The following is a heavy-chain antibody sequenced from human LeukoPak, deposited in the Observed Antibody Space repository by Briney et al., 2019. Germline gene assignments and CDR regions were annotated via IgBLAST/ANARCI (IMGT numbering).Heavy chain of an antibody. Sequence: ASVKVSCKASGGTFSSYAINWVRQAPGQGLEWMGGIIPIFGTANYAQKFQGRVTITADESTSTAYMELRSLRSDDTAVYYCARGTTVTTSVDYWGQGTLVTVSS. CDR1: GGTFSSYA. CDR3: ARGTTVTTSVDY. CDR2: IIPIFGTA. V-gene: IGHV1-69*13. D-gene: IGHD4-17*01. J-gene: IGHJ4*02.